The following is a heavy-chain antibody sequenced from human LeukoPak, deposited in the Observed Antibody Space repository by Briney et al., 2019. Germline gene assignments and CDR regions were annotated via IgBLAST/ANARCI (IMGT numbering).Heavy chain of an antibody. CDR1: GDSVSSDTSA. CDR3: ARELIHRGGSYPDY. V-gene: IGHV6-1*01. J-gene: IGHJ4*02. CDR2: TYYRSKWYN. D-gene: IGHD1-26*01. Sequence: PSQTLSLTCAISGDSVSSDTSAWNWIRQSPSRGLEWLGRTYYRSKWYNDYAVSVKSRITINPDTSKNRFSLQLNSVTPEDTAVYFCARELIHRGGSYPDYWGQGTLVTVSS.